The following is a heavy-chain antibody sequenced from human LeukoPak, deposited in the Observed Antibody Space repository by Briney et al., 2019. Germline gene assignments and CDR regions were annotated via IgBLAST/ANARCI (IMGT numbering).Heavy chain of an antibody. D-gene: IGHD2-15*01. CDR2: INPNSGGT. J-gene: IGHJ4*02. Sequence: ASVKVSCTASGYTFTGYYMHWVRQAPGQGLEWMGWINPNSGGTNYAQKFQGRVTMTRDTSISTAYMELSRLRSDDTAVYYCARSPYCSGGSCYLVDYWGQGTLVTVSS. CDR1: GYTFTGYY. CDR3: ARSPYCSGGSCYLVDY. V-gene: IGHV1-2*02.